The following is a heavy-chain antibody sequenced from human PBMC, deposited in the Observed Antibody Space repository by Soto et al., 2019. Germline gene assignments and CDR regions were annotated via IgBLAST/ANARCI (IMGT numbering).Heavy chain of an antibody. CDR1: GFTFSDHW. J-gene: IGHJ4*02. CDR2: INTDGSTT. V-gene: IGHV3-74*01. Sequence: GGSLRLSCAASGFTFSDHWMHWVRQASGEGLVWVSRINTDGSTTSYADSMKGRFTISRDNAKNSLYLEMNSLRAEDTAVYYCARESEDLTSNFDYWGQGTLVTVSS. CDR3: ARESEDLTSNFDY.